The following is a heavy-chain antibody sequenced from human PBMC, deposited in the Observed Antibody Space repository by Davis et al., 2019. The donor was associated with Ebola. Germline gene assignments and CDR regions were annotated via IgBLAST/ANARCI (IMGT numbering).Heavy chain of an antibody. J-gene: IGHJ6*03. V-gene: IGHV1-69*13. D-gene: IGHD4-11*01. CDR1: GGTFSSYA. CDR3: ASVETTVTTNYYYMDV. CDR2: IIPIFGTA. Sequence: SVKVSCKASGGTFSSYAISWVRQAPGQGLEWMGGIIPIFGTANYAQKFQGRVTITADESTSTAYMELSSLRSEDTAVYYCASVETTVTTNYYYMDVWGKGTTVTVSS.